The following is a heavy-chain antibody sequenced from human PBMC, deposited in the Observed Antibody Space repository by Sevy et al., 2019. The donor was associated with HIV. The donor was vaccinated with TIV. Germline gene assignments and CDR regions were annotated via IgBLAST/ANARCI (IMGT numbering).Heavy chain of an antibody. Sequence: GGSLRLSCTASGLAFRTYNMNWVRQAPGKGLEWLSSISRRSDSMAYAGSVKGRFTISRDNAKNSLYLQMNGLTVEDTAIYNCATEKFFNQDLNYWGQGSMVTVSS. V-gene: IGHV3-21*01. CDR1: GLAFRTYN. D-gene: IGHD2-15*01. J-gene: IGHJ4*02. CDR3: ATEKFFNQDLNY. CDR2: ISRRSDSM.